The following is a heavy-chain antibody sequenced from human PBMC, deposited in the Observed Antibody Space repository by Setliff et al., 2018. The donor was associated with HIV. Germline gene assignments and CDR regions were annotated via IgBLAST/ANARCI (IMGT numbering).Heavy chain of an antibody. CDR2: ISAYNGNT. D-gene: IGHD3-22*01. V-gene: IGHV1-18*01. J-gene: IGHJ6*02. CDR1: GYTFTSYD. Sequence: ASVKVSCKASGYTFTSYDISWVRQAPGQGLEWMGWISAYNGNTNYAQKLQGRVTMTTDTSTSTAYMELRSLRSDDTAVYYCAREIGDYYDSSGYYPPTDYYHGMDVWGQGTTVTSP. CDR3: AREIGDYYDSSGYYPPTDYYHGMDV.